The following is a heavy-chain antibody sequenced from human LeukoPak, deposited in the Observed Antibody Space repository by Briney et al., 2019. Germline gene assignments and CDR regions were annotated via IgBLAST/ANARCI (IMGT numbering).Heavy chain of an antibody. CDR3: AADYYYDSSGYFPPGGY. CDR1: GFTSTSSA. Sequence: SVKVSRKASGFTSTSSAMQWVRQARGQRLEWIGWIVVGSGNTNYAQKFQERVTITRDMSTSTAYMELSSLRSEDTAVYYCAADYYYDSSGYFPPGGYWGQGTLVTVSS. D-gene: IGHD3-22*01. CDR2: IVVGSGNT. V-gene: IGHV1-58*02. J-gene: IGHJ4*02.